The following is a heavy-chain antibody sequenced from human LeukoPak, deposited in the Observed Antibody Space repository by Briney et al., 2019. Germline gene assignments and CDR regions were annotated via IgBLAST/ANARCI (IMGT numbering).Heavy chain of an antibody. J-gene: IGHJ6*03. CDR2: ISGSGGST. V-gene: IGHV3-23*01. CDR1: GFTFSSYA. CDR3: AKPGIPIYYYYYMDV. Sequence: GGSLRLSCAASGFTFSSYAMSWVRQAPGKGLEWVSAISGSGGSTYYADSVKGRFTISRDNSKNTLYLQMNSLRAEDTAVYYCAKPGIPIYYYYYMDVWGKGTTVTVSS.